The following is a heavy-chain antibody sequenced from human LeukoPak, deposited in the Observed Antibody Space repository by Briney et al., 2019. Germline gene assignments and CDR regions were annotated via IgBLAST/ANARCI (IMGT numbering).Heavy chain of an antibody. CDR2: INTNTGNP. V-gene: IGHV7-4-1*02. CDR3: ARDARITIFGVVIIYDY. D-gene: IGHD3-3*01. CDR1: GYTFTSYA. J-gene: IGHJ4*02. Sequence: ASVKVSCKASGYTFTSYAMNWVRQAPGQGLEWMGWINTNTGNPTYAQGFTGRFVFSLDTSVSTAYLQISSLEAEDTAVYYCARDARITIFGVVIIYDYWGQGTLVTVSS.